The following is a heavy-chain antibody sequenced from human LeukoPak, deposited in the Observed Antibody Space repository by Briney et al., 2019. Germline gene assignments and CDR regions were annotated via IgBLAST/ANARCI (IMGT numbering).Heavy chain of an antibody. V-gene: IGHV1-8*01. Sequence: ASVKVSRKASGYTFTSYDINWVRQATGQGLEWMGWMNPNSGNTGYAQKFQGRVTMTRNTSISTAYMELSSLRSEDTAVYYCARGYMIAAYYYYYYMDVWGKGTTVTVSS. CDR1: GYTFTSYD. J-gene: IGHJ6*03. D-gene: IGHD3-16*01. CDR3: ARGYMIAAYYYYYYMDV. CDR2: MNPNSGNT.